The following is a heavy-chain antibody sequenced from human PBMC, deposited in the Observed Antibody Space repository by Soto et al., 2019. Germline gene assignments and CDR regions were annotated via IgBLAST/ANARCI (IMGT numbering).Heavy chain of an antibody. CDR2: ISGSGGST. J-gene: IGHJ6*02. CDR3: AKAASHYDILTGYYPYYYYGMDV. D-gene: IGHD3-9*01. CDR1: GFTFRSYA. V-gene: IGHV3-23*01. Sequence: GGSLRLSCAASGFTFRSYAMSWVRQAPGKGLEWVSAISGSGGSTYYADSVKGRFTISRDNSKNTLYLQMNSLRAEDTAVYYCAKAASHYDILTGYYPYYYYGMDVWGQGTTDTVSS.